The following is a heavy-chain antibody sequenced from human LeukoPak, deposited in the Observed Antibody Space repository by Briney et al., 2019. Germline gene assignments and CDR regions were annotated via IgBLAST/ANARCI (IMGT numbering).Heavy chain of an antibody. J-gene: IGHJ3*02. V-gene: IGHV4-38-2*02. CDR2: IYHSGST. CDR1: DYSISSGYY. Sequence: SETLSLTCTVSDYSISSGYYWGWIRQPPGKGLEWIGSIYHSGSTYYNPSLKSRVTISVDTSKNQFSLKLSSVTAADTAVYYCAREGPALTDAFDIWGQGTMVTVSS. CDR3: AREGPALTDAFDI. D-gene: IGHD2-2*01.